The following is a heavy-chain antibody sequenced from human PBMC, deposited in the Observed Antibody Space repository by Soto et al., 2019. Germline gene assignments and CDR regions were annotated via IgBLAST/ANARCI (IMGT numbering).Heavy chain of an antibody. CDR1: GFTFISYN. J-gene: IGHJ6*02. CDR3: ARNESSNFYGMDV. CDR2: ISSSGFSI. V-gene: IGHV3-21*01. D-gene: IGHD6-6*01. Sequence: GGSLRPSCAASGFTFISYNMNWVRQAPGKGLEWVSSISSSGFSINYADSVKGRFSISRDNAQNSLHLQMNNLRAEDTAVYYCARNESSNFYGMDVWGQGTTVTVSS.